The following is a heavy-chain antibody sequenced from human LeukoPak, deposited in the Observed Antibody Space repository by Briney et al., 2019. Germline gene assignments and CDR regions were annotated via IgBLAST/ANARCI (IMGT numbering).Heavy chain of an antibody. D-gene: IGHD5-18*01. Sequence: SETLSLTCTVSGGSISSYYWSWIRQPAGKGLEWIGRIYTSGSTDYNPSLKSRVTMSVDTSKNQFSLKLSSVTAADTAVYYCARVIELWSHWYFDLWGRGTLVTVSS. V-gene: IGHV4-4*07. CDR2: IYTSGST. CDR1: GGSISSYY. J-gene: IGHJ2*01. CDR3: ARVIELWSHWYFDL.